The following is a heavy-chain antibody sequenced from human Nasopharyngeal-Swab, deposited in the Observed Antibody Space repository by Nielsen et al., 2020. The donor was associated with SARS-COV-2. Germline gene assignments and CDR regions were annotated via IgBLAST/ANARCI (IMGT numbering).Heavy chain of an antibody. CDR3: ATPGSSGWYGGAYFDY. J-gene: IGHJ4*02. CDR2: ISGSGGST. D-gene: IGHD6-19*01. Sequence: GGSLKISCAASGFTFSSYAMSWVRQAPGKGLEWVSAISGSGGSTYYADSVKGRFTISRDNSKNTLYLQMNSLRAEDTAVYYCATPGSSGWYGGAYFDYWGQGTLVTVSS. CDR1: GFTFSSYA. V-gene: IGHV3-23*01.